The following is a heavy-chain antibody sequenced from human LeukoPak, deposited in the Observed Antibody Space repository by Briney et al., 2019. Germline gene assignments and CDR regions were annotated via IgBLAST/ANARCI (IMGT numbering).Heavy chain of an antibody. CDR1: GFSVSSNY. D-gene: IGHD6-19*01. CDR2: IYSGGSI. Sequence: GGSLRLSCAASGFSVSSNYMSWVRQAPGKGLEWVSVIYSGGSIYYADSVKGRFIISRDNSKNTLYLQMNSLRGEDTAVYYCARDNIAVAGADYWGQGTLVTVSS. J-gene: IGHJ4*02. CDR3: ARDNIAVAGADY. V-gene: IGHV3-66*02.